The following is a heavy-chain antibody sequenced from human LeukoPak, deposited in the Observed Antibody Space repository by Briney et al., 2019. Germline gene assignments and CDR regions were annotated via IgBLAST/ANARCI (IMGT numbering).Heavy chain of an antibody. D-gene: IGHD3-9*01. CDR3: ARGRILTGLLYFDY. V-gene: IGHV1-18*01. CDR1: GYTFTSYG. J-gene: IGHJ4*02. Sequence: ASVKVSCTASGYTFTSYGISWVRQAPGQGLEWMGWISAYNGNTNYAQKFQGRVTITADESTSTAYMELSSLRSEDTAVYYCARGRILTGLLYFDYWGQGTLVTVSS. CDR2: ISAYNGNT.